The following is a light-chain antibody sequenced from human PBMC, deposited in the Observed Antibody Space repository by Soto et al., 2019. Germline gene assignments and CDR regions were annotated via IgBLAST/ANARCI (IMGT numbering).Light chain of an antibody. CDR2: GGS. CDR3: QQYSSSRT. J-gene: IGKJ1*01. V-gene: IGKV3-20*01. Sequence: DIVLTQSPGTLSLAPCERATLSCRASQSVSSNYLAWYQQKPGQAARLLIYGGSSRATGIPVRFSGSGSETDFTLTITRLEPEDFAVYYCQQYSSSRTFGQGTKV. CDR1: QSVSSNY.